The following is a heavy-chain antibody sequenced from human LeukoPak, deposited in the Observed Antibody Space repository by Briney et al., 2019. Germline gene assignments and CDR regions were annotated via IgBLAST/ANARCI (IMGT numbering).Heavy chain of an antibody. V-gene: IGHV3-21*01. CDR3: ARVVVAVAGPIDY. Sequence: AGGSLRLSCAASGFTFSSHSMNWVRRAPGKGLEWVSSISSSSSYIYYADSVKGRFTISRDNAKNSLYLQMNSLRAEDTAVYYCARVVVAVAGPIDYWGQGTLVTVSS. D-gene: IGHD6-19*01. J-gene: IGHJ4*02. CDR1: GFTFSSHS. CDR2: ISSSSSYI.